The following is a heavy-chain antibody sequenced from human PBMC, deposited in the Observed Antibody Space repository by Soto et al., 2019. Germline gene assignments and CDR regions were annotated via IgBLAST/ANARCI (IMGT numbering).Heavy chain of an antibody. D-gene: IGHD4-17*01. J-gene: IGHJ4*02. CDR1: NYSISITYY. V-gene: IGHV4-38-2*02. Sequence: SETLSLTCSVSNYSISITYYCGCVRLSPGKGLEWIGSIDHRGKTYYNPSLKSRGTISVDTSKIRFSLRLKSVTAADTAVYYCARVPTTFYFFDYWGQGTLVTVSS. CDR3: ARVPTTFYFFDY. CDR2: IDHRGKT.